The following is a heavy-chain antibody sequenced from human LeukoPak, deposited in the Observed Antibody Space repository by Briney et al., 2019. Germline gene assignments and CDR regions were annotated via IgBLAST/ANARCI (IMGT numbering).Heavy chain of an antibody. V-gene: IGHV4-30-4*01. CDR2: IYYSGST. CDR3: ARNYDIWGGFDP. Sequence: SETLSLTCTVSGGSISSDDYYWSWIRQPPGKGLEWIGYIYYSGSTYYNPSLKSRVTISVDTSKNQFSLKLSSVTAADTAVYYCARNYDIWGGFDPWGQGTLVTVSS. CDR1: GGSISSDDYY. J-gene: IGHJ5*02. D-gene: IGHD3-9*01.